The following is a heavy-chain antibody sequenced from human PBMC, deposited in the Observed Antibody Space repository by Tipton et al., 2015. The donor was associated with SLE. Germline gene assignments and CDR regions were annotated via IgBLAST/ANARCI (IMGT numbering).Heavy chain of an antibody. CDR2: INHSGST. CDR3: ARGTGEGAFDI. D-gene: IGHD7-27*01. CDR1: GGSISSHY. V-gene: IGHV4-34*01. J-gene: IGHJ3*02. Sequence: TLSLTCTVSGGSISSHYWSWIRQPPGKGLEWIGEINHSGSTNYNPSLKSRVTISVDTSKNQFSLKLSSVTAADTAVYYCARGTGEGAFDIWGQGTMVTVSS.